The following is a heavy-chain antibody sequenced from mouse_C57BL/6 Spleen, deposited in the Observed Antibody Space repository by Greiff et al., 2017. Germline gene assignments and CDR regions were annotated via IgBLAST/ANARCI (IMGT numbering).Heavy chain of an antibody. CDR2: IYPGSGNT. Sequence: QVQLQQSGAELVRPGASVKLSCKASGYTFTDYYINWVKQRPGPGLEWIARIYPGSGNTYYNEKFKGKATLTAEKSSSTAYMPLSSLTSEDSAVYVCARRNYSNYGAMDYWGQGTSVTVSS. D-gene: IGHD2-5*01. CDR1: GYTFTDYY. J-gene: IGHJ4*01. CDR3: ARRNYSNYGAMDY. V-gene: IGHV1-76*01.